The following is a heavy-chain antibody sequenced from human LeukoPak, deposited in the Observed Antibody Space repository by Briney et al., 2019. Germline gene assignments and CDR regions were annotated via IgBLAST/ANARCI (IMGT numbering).Heavy chain of an antibody. Sequence: PSETLSLTCTVSGGSISSYYWSWIRQPPGKGLEWIGYIYYSGCTNYNPSLKSRVTISVDTAKNQFSLKLSSVTAADTAVYYCALSNTGDYFDYWGQGTLVTVSS. CDR2: IYYSGCT. J-gene: IGHJ4*02. CDR3: ALSNTGDYFDY. V-gene: IGHV4-59*01. D-gene: IGHD1-14*01. CDR1: GGSISSYY.